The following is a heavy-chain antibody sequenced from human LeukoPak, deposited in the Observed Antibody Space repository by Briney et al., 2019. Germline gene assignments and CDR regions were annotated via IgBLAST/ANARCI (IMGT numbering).Heavy chain of an antibody. D-gene: IGHD6-13*01. Sequence: EASVKVSCKASGGTFSSYAISWVRQAPGQGLEWMVGIIPIFGTANYAQKFQGRVTITADESTSTAYMELSSLRSEDTAVYYCASTIGSSSWSAHNWFDPWGQGTLVTVSS. J-gene: IGHJ5*02. CDR3: ASTIGSSSWSAHNWFDP. V-gene: IGHV1-69*13. CDR1: GGTFSSYA. CDR2: IIPIFGTA.